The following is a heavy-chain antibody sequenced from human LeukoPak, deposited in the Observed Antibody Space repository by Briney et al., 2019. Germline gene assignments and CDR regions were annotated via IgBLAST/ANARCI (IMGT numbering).Heavy chain of an antibody. CDR3: AKDGGSYYDILTGYYKASYYFDY. J-gene: IGHJ4*02. CDR2: IWYDGSNK. Sequence: GGSLRLSCAASGFTFSSYGMHWVRQAPGKGLEWVAVIWYDGSNKYYADSVRRRFTISRDNSKNTLYLQMDSLRAEDTAVYYCAKDGGSYYDILTGYYKASYYFDYWGQGTLVTVSS. D-gene: IGHD3-9*01. CDR1: GFTFSSYG. V-gene: IGHV3-33*06.